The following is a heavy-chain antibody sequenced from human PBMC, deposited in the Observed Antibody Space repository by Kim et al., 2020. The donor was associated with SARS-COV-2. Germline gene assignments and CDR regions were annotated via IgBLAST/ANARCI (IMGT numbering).Heavy chain of an antibody. D-gene: IGHD3-22*01. Sequence: SETLSLTCAVYGGSFSGYYWNWIRQSPGKGLEWIGEINHSGSTNYNPSLKSRVTISVDTSKNQFSLNLSSVTAADTAVYYCARVFSDSSGYYVAFDYWG. V-gene: IGHV4-34*01. CDR1: GGSFSGYY. J-gene: IGHJ4*01. CDR2: INHSGST. CDR3: ARVFSDSSGYYVAFDY.